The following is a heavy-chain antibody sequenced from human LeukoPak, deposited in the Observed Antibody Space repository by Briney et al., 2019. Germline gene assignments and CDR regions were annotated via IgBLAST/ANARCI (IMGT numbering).Heavy chain of an antibody. CDR1: GGTFSSYA. V-gene: IGHV1-69*06. Sequence: GASVKVSCKASGGTFSSYAVSWVRQAPGQGLEWMGGIIPIFGTANYAQKFQGRVTITADKSTSTAYMELSSLRSEDTAVYYCAREIYYYDSSGYSDYWGQGTLVTVSS. CDR2: IIPIFGTA. CDR3: AREIYYYDSSGYSDY. J-gene: IGHJ4*02. D-gene: IGHD3-22*01.